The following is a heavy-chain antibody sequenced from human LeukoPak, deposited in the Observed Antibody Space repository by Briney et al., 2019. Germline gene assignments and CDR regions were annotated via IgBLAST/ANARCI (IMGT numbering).Heavy chain of an antibody. CDR2: ISYDGSNK. V-gene: IGHV3-30*03. J-gene: IGHJ4*02. Sequence: PGGSLRLSCAASGFTFSSYGMHWVRQAPGKGLEWVAVISYDGSNKYYADSVKCRFTISRDNSKNTLYLQMNSLRAEDTAVYYCAMVSDGYWGQGTLVTVSS. CDR1: GFTFSSYG. D-gene: IGHD3-10*01. CDR3: AMVSDGY.